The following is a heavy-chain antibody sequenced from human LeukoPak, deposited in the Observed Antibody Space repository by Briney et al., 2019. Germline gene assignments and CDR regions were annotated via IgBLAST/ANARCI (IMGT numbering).Heavy chain of an antibody. V-gene: IGHV4-34*01. CDR1: GGSFSGYY. D-gene: IGHD6-13*01. J-gene: IGHJ4*02. CDR2: INHSGST. CDR3: ARGRSSSWYPKQYYFDY. Sequence: SETLSLTCAVYGGSFSGYYWSWIRQPPGKGLEWIGEINHSGSTNYNPSLKSRVTISVDTSKNQFSLKLSSVTAADTAVYYCARGRSSSWYPKQYYFDYWGQGTLVTASS.